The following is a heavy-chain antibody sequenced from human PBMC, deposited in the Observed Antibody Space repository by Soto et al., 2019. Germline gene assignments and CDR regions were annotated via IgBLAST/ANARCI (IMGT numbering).Heavy chain of an antibody. CDR2: ISGSGGSA. CDR1: GFSFSNYA. D-gene: IGHD6-19*01. J-gene: IGHJ3*01. CDR3: VREASGWYYRGSFDF. V-gene: IGHV3-23*01. Sequence: VGSLRLCCAASGFSFSNYAMNWVRQAPGKGLEWVSVISGSGGSASYADSVQGRFTISRDNSNNTLYLQMNSLRAEDTAIYSCVREASGWYYRGSFDFWGPGTMVTVSS.